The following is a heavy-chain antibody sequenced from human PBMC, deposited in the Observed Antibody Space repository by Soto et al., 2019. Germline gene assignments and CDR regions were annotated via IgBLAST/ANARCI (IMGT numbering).Heavy chain of an antibody. CDR3: ARDPAGSRLGANFYYYGMDV. J-gene: IGHJ6*02. V-gene: IGHV1-46*01. D-gene: IGHD2-2*01. Sequence: QVQLVQSGPEVKKPGASLRLSCKASGYTFTTYYIHWVRQAPGQGLEWMGIINPSVATKSYAQRFQGRVTMTRDTSTSTVYMELSSLTSEDTAVYYCARDPAGSRLGANFYYYGMDVWGLGTAVTVSS. CDR1: GYTFTTYY. CDR2: INPSVATK.